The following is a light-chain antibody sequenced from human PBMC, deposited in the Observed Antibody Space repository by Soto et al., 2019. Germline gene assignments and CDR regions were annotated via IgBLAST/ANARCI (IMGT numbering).Light chain of an antibody. CDR3: QQRSNWRVT. Sequence: EIVLTQSPGTLSLSLGERGTLSCRASQSVDSTYLTWYQQKPGQAPRLLIYDASSRATGIPARFSGSGSGTDFTLTISSLEPEDIAVYYCQQRSNWRVTFGGGTKVDIK. CDR2: DAS. V-gene: IGKV3D-20*02. CDR1: QSVDSTY. J-gene: IGKJ4*01.